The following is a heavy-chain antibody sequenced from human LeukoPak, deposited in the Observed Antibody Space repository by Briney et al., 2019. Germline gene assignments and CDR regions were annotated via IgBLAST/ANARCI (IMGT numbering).Heavy chain of an antibody. CDR2: ISSSGSTI. Sequence: GGSLRLSCAASGFTFSSYEMNWVRQAPGKGLEWVSYISSSGSTIYYADSVKGRFTISRDNAKNSLYLQMNSLRAEDTAVYYCARELSSWADYYYYGMDVWGKGTTVTVSS. CDR1: GFTFSSYE. CDR3: ARELSSWADYYYYGMDV. D-gene: IGHD6-13*01. V-gene: IGHV3-48*03. J-gene: IGHJ6*04.